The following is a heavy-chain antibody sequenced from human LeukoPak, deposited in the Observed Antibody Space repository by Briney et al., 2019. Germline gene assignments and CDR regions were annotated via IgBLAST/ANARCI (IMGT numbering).Heavy chain of an antibody. D-gene: IGHD3-16*01. V-gene: IGHV3-11*01. CDR3: AREVGDWGFDYYYYYMDV. J-gene: IGHJ6*03. CDR2: ISSSGSTI. Sequence: PGESLRLSCAASGFTFSDYYMSWIRQAPGKGLEWVSYISSSGSTIYYADSVKGRFTISRDNAKNSLYLQMNSLRAEDTAVYYCAREVGDWGFDYYYYYMDVWGKGTTVTISS. CDR1: GFTFSDYY.